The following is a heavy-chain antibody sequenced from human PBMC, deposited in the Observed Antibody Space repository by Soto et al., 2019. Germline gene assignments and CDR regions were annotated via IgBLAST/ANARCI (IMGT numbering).Heavy chain of an antibody. Sequence: ASVKVSCKASGYTFTSYGISWVRQAPGQGLEWMGWISAYNGNTNYAQKLQGRVTMTTDTSTSTAYMELRSLRSDDTAVYYCARADIVVVVAATPGSFDYWGQGTLVTVSS. CDR3: ARADIVVVVAATPGSFDY. CDR2: ISAYNGNT. CDR1: GYTFTSYG. V-gene: IGHV1-18*01. J-gene: IGHJ4*02. D-gene: IGHD2-15*01.